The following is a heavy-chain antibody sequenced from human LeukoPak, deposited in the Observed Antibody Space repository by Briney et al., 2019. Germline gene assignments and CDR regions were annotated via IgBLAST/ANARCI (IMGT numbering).Heavy chain of an antibody. J-gene: IGHJ4*02. CDR3: ARDRRIAAAGTLSY. V-gene: IGHV1-18*01. D-gene: IGHD6-13*01. CDR1: GYTFTSYG. CDR2: ISAYNGNT. Sequence: GASVKVSCKASGYTFTSYGISWVRQAPGRGLEWMVWISAYNGNTNYAQKLQGRVTMTTDTSTSTAYMELRSLRSDDTAVYYCARDRRIAAAGTLSYWGQGTLVTVSS.